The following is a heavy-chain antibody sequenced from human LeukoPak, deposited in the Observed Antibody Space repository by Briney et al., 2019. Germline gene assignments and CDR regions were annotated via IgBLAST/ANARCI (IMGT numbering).Heavy chain of an antibody. Sequence: SETLSLTCTVSGGSISSSSCYWGWIRQPPGKGLEWIGSIYYSGSTYYNPSLKSRVTISVDTSKNHFSLNLRSVTAADTAVYYCARRSYNSPFRYWGQGTPVTVSS. V-gene: IGHV4-39*02. CDR3: ARRSYNSPFRY. J-gene: IGHJ4*02. D-gene: IGHD5-24*01. CDR1: GGSISSSSCY. CDR2: IYYSGST.